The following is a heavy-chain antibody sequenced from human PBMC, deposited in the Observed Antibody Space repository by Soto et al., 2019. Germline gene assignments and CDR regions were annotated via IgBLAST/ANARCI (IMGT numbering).Heavy chain of an antibody. V-gene: IGHV4-59*01. CDR2: IHYSGNT. CDR3: TRGNGYYIY. Sequence: QVHLQESGPGLVKPSETLSLTCTVSGGSINSYYWSWVRQPPGKGLEWVGYIHYSGNTNYNPSLKSRVTISVDTSKNQFSLNLSSVTAADTAVYYCTRGNGYYIYWGQGTLVAVSS. J-gene: IGHJ4*02. CDR1: GGSINSYY. D-gene: IGHD3-3*01.